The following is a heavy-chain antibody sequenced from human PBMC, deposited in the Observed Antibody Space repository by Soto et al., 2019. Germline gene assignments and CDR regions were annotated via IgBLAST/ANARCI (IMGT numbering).Heavy chain of an antibody. Sequence: GGSLRLSCAASGFTFSSYWMHWVRQAPGKGLVWVSRISIDGSRTNYADSVKGRFTISRDNAKNTLYLQVNGLRAEDTAVYYCAKDGQSGFWSGYYLDVWGQGTTVTVSS. CDR2: ISIDGSRT. D-gene: IGHD3-3*01. CDR3: AKDGQSGFWSGYYLDV. V-gene: IGHV3-74*01. CDR1: GFTFSSYW. J-gene: IGHJ6*02.